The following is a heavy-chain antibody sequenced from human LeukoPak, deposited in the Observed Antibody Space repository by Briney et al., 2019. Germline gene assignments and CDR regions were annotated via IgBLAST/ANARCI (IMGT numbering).Heavy chain of an antibody. J-gene: IGHJ4*02. D-gene: IGHD4-23*01. CDR2: INHSGST. CDR1: GGSFSGYY. CDR3: ARARDYGGTAGY. Sequence: SKTLSLTCAVYGGSFSGYYWSWIRQPPGKGLEWIGEINHSGSTNYNPSLKSRVTISVDTSKNQFSLKLSSVTAADTAVYYCARARDYGGTAGYWGQGTLVTVSS. V-gene: IGHV4-34*01.